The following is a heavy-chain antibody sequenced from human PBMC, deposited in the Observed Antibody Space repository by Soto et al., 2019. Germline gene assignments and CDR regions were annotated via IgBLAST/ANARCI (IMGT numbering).Heavy chain of an antibody. Sequence: ASVKVSCKASGYTFTGYYIHWVRQAPGQGLEWMGWINPNSGGTNYAQKFQGRVTITADESTSTAYMELSSLRSEDTAVYYCARVTGDHYYYGMDVWGQGTTVTVSS. D-gene: IGHD7-27*01. V-gene: IGHV1-2*02. J-gene: IGHJ6*02. CDR3: ARVTGDHYYYGMDV. CDR1: GYTFTGYY. CDR2: INPNSGGT.